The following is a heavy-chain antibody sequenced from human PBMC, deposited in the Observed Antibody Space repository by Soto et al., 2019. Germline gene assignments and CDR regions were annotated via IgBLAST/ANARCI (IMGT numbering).Heavy chain of an antibody. CDR3: ARAPYGMDV. V-gene: IGHV3-30-3*01. Sequence: QELLVESGGGVVQPGRSLRLSCAASGFIFSRYAMHWVRQSPGKGLEGVAVISYDGTKKYYADSVEGRYTISRDDSKNTLYLQMNSLRVEDTAVYYCARAPYGMDVWGQGTTVIVSS. CDR2: ISYDGTKK. CDR1: GFIFSRYA. J-gene: IGHJ6*01.